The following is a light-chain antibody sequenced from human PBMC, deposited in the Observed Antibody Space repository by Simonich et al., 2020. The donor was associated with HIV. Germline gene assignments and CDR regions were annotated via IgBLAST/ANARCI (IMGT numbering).Light chain of an antibody. CDR1: PSVLYSSNNKNY. CDR3: QQYYITPQT. J-gene: IGKJ1*01. CDR2: WAS. V-gene: IGKV4-1*01. Sequence: DIVMTQSPDSLAVSLGERATINCKSSPSVLYSSNNKNYLAWYKQKPGQPPNLLIYWASTREAGVPDRFSGSGSETDFTLTISSLQVEDVAVYYCQQYYITPQTFGQGTKVEIK.